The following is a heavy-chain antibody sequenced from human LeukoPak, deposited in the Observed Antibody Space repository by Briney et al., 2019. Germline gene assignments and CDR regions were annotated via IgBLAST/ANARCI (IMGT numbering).Heavy chain of an antibody. J-gene: IGHJ5*02. CDR3: ARGGSGYDWFDP. V-gene: IGHV4-39*07. CDR1: GGSISSSSYY. CDR2: IYYSGST. Sequence: PSETLSLTCTVSGGSISSSSYYWGWIRQPPGKGLEWIGSIYYSGSTYYNPSLKSRVTISVDTSKNQFSLKLRSVTAADTAVYYCARGGSGYDWFDPWGRGTLVTVSS. D-gene: IGHD5-12*01.